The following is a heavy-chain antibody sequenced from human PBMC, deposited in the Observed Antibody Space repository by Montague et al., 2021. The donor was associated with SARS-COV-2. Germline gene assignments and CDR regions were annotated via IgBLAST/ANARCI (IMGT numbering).Heavy chain of an antibody. Sequence: SEPLSLTCAVYGGSFSGYYWSWIRQPPGKGLEWIGEINHSGSTNYNPSLKSRVTISMDTSKNQFSLKLSSVTAADTAVYYCARGVRQLGVRYYYYYIDVWDKGTTVTVSS. V-gene: IGHV4-34*01. J-gene: IGHJ6*03. D-gene: IGHD6-6*01. CDR3: ARGVRQLGVRYYYYYIDV. CDR1: GGSFSGYY. CDR2: INHSGST.